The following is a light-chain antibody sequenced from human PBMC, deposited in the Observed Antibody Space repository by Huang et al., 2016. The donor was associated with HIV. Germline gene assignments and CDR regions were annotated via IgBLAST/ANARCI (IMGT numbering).Light chain of an antibody. V-gene: IGKV4-1*01. Sequence: DIVMTQSPDSLAVSLGERATINCKSSQRVLYSSSNKNYIAWYRQKPGQPPKLLIYWASTRESGVPDRFTGSGSGTDFTLTISSLQAEDVAVYYCQQYYSTLWTFGQGTKVEIK. CDR2: WAS. CDR3: QQYYSTLWT. J-gene: IGKJ1*01. CDR1: QRVLYSSSNKNY.